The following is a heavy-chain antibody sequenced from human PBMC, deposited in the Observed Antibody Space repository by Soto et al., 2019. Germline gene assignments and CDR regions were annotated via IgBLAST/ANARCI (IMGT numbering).Heavy chain of an antibody. CDR2: IWYDGSNK. CDR3: ARDRELLGGMDV. Sequence: QVQLVESGGGVVQPGRSLRLSCAASGFTFSSYGMHWVRQAPGKGLEWVAVIWYDGSNKYYADSVKGRFTISRDNSKNPLYLQMNSLRAEDTAVYYCARDRELLGGMDVWGQGTTVTVSS. D-gene: IGHD1-26*01. J-gene: IGHJ6*02. CDR1: GFTFSSYG. V-gene: IGHV3-33*01.